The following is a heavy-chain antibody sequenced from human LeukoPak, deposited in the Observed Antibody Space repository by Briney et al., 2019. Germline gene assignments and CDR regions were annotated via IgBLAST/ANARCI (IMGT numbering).Heavy chain of an antibody. J-gene: IGHJ4*02. CDR2: ISYDRSNK. V-gene: IGHV3-30*01. CDR1: GFTFSSYA. Sequence: GGSLRLSCAASGFTFSSYAMHWVRQAPGKGLEWVAVISYDRSNKYYADSVKGRFTISRDNSKNTLYLQMNSRRAEDTAVYYCARDRYSSSSIFDYWGQGTLVTVSS. D-gene: IGHD6-13*01. CDR3: ARDRYSSSSIFDY.